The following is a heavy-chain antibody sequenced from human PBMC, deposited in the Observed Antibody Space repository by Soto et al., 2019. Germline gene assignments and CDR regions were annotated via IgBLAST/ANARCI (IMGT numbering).Heavy chain of an antibody. V-gene: IGHV4-59*08. CDR3: ARPYASGWYAAFDI. CDR1: GGSITTYY. Sequence: SETLSLTCTVSGGSITTYYWSWIRQPPGKGLEWIGYIYYSGSTNYNPSLKSRVTISVDTSNNHFSLKLRSVTAADTAVYYCARPYASGWYAAFDIWGQGTMVTVSS. CDR2: IYYSGST. D-gene: IGHD6-19*01. J-gene: IGHJ3*02.